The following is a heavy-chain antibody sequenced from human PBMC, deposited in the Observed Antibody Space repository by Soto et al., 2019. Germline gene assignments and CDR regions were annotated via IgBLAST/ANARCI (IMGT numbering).Heavy chain of an antibody. J-gene: IGHJ4*02. CDR2: IYHSGST. V-gene: IGHV4-30-2*01. CDR1: GGSISSGGYS. Sequence: QLQLQESGSGLVKPSQTLSLTCAVSGGSISSGGYSWSWIRQPPGKGLEWIGYIYHSGSTYYNPSLKSRATISVDRSKNQCSLKLSSVTAADTAVYSCARAGGLGAVAVDYWGQGTLVTVSS. CDR3: ARAGGLGAVAVDY. D-gene: IGHD6-19*01.